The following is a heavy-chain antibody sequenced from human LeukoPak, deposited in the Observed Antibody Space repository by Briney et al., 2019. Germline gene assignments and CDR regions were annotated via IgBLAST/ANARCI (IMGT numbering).Heavy chain of an antibody. CDR2: INHSGST. CDR1: GGSFSGYY. J-gene: IGHJ4*02. Sequence: PSETLSLTCAVYGGSFSGYYWSWIRHPPGKGLEWIGEINHSGSTNYNPSLKSRVTISGDTSKNQFSLRLSSVTAADTAVYYCARASYSYDINGWVPFDYWGQGTLVTVSS. CDR3: ARASYSYDINGWVPFDY. D-gene: IGHD3-22*01. V-gene: IGHV4-34*01.